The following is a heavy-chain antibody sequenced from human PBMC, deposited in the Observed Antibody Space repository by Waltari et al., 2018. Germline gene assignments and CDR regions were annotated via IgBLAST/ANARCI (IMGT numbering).Heavy chain of an antibody. CDR2: INPKSGGT. V-gene: IGHV1-2*02. Sequence: QVQLVQSGAEVKKPGASVKVSCKASGYTFIGYYMHWVRQAPGQGLEWMGGINPKSGGTNYAQKFQGRVTMTRDTSISVAYMELSRLRSDDTAVYYCARAPGVGPRDYWGQGTLVTVSS. D-gene: IGHD1-26*01. CDR3: ARAPGVGPRDY. J-gene: IGHJ4*02. CDR1: GYTFIGYY.